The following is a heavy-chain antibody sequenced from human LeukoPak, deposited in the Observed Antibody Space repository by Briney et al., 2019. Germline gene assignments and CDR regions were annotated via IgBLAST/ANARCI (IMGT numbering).Heavy chain of an antibody. CDR2: ISSSGSTI. J-gene: IGHJ4*02. V-gene: IGHV3-11*04. D-gene: IGHD6-19*01. CDR1: GFTFSDYY. CDR3: ARDSGPPKSYSSGWYINY. Sequence: GGSLRLSCAASGFTFSDYYMSWIRQAPGKGPEWVSYISSSGSTIYYADSVKGRFTISRDNAKNSLYLQMNSLRAEDTAVYYCARDSGPPKSYSSGWYINYWGQGTLVTVSS.